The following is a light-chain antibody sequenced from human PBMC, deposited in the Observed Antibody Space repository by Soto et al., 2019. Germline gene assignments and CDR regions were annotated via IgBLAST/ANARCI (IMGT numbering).Light chain of an antibody. Sequence: DIQMTQSPSTLSASVGDRVTITCRASQSISSWLAWYQQKPGKAPKLLIYDASNLETGVPSRFXGSGSGPDFTFTITSLQHEDIATYYCQQYDNLPSFGQGTRLEIK. CDR1: QSISSW. V-gene: IGKV1-33*01. J-gene: IGKJ5*01. CDR3: QQYDNLPS. CDR2: DAS.